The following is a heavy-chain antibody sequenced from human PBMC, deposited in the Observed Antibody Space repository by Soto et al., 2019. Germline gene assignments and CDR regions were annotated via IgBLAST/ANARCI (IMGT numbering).Heavy chain of an antibody. CDR1: GCSISSYY. Sequence: PSETLSLTCTVSGCSISSYYWSWIRQPPGTGLEWIGYIYYSGSTNYNPSQKSRVTISVDTSKNKFSQKQSTVTAADTAVYYCAGGPTIAAACTVHFDYWGQGTLVTVS. V-gene: IGHV4-59*08. D-gene: IGHD6-13*01. J-gene: IGHJ4*02. CDR2: IYYSGST. CDR3: AGGPTIAAACTVHFDY.